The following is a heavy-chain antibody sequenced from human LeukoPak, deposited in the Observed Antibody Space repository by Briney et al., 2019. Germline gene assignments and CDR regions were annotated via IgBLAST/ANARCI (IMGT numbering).Heavy chain of an antibody. D-gene: IGHD1-1*01. CDR2: ISGSGGST. J-gene: IGHJ4*02. Sequence: GGSLRLSCAASGFTFSNAWMSWVRQAPGKGLEWVSAISGSGGSTSYADSVKGRFTITRDNSKNTLYRQMNSLGADDTAVYYCAKGNWRYFDYWGQGTLVTVSS. CDR3: AKGNWRYFDY. CDR1: GFTFSNAW. V-gene: IGHV3-23*01.